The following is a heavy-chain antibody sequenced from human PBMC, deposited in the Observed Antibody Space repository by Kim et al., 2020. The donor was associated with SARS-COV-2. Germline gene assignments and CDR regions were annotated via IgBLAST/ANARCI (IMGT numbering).Heavy chain of an antibody. CDR3: ARGRTEDSWDYYDSSGTFVFDY. J-gene: IGHJ4*02. CDR1: GGTFSSYA. D-gene: IGHD3-22*01. CDR2: IIPIFGTA. V-gene: IGHV1-69*13. Sequence: SVKVSCKASGGTFSSYAISWVRQAPGQGLEWMGGIIPIFGTANYAQKFQGRVTITADESTSTAYMELSSLRSEDTAVYYCARGRTEDSWDYYDSSGTFVFDYWGQGTLVTVSS.